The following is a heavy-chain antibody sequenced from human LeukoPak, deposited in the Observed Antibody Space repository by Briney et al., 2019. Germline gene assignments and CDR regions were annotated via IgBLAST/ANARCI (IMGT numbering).Heavy chain of an antibody. D-gene: IGHD3-16*01. CDR2: INSDGSTT. Sequence: GGSLRLSCAASGFTFSNYWMHWVRQAPGKGLVWVSRINSDGSTTYADSVKGRFTISRDNAEKTLYLQLNSLRAEDTAVYYCARGKDGVWALDIWGQGTLVTVPS. J-gene: IGHJ3*02. V-gene: IGHV3-74*01. CDR3: ARGKDGVWALDI. CDR1: GFTFSNYW.